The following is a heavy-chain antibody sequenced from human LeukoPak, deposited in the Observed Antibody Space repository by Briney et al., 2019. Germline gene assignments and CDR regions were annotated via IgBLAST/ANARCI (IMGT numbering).Heavy chain of an antibody. CDR3: ARGYSSSWYVY. CDR1: GGSFSGYY. V-gene: IGHV4-34*01. D-gene: IGHD6-13*01. J-gene: IGHJ4*02. Sequence: SETLSFTCAVYGGSFSGYYWSWIRQPPGKGLEWIGEINHSGSTNYNPSLKSRVTISVDTSKNQFSLKLSSVTAADTAVYYCARGYSSSWYVYWGQGTLVTVSS. CDR2: INHSGST.